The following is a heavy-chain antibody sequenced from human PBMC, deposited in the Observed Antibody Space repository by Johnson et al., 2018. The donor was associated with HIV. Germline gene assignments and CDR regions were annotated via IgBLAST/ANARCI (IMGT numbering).Heavy chain of an antibody. V-gene: IGHV3-30-3*01. J-gene: IGHJ3*01. D-gene: IGHD2-8*01. CDR3: ARGSLTDDSFAE. CDR2: ISYDGSNK. CDR1: GFIFSSYA. Sequence: QVQLVESGGGVVQPGKSLKLSCAASGFIFSSYAMHWVRQAPGKGLEWVALISYDGSNKYHADSVKGRFTISRDNSKNTLSLQMNSLTTEDTAMYYCARGSLTDDSFAEWGQGTMVFVTS.